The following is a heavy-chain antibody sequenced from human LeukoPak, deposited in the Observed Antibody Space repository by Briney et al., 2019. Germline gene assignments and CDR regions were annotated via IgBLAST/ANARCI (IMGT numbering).Heavy chain of an antibody. D-gene: IGHD3-10*01. CDR1: GGSISSGGYY. CDR3: ARDRGASYYYYYMDV. CDR2: IYHSGST. Sequence: PSETLSLTCTVSGGSISSGGYYWSWIRQPPGKGLEWIGYIYHSGSTYYNPSLKSRVTISVDRSKNQFSLKLSSVTAADTAVSYCARDRGASYYYYYMDVWGKGTTVTVSS. V-gene: IGHV4-30-2*01. J-gene: IGHJ6*03.